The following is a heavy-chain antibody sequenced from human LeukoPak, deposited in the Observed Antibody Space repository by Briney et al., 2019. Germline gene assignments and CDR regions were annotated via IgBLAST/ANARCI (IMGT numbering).Heavy chain of an antibody. V-gene: IGHV3-23*01. CDR1: GVTFSSYG. CDR2: ISGSGGST. J-gene: IGHJ3*02. D-gene: IGHD2-15*01. CDR3: AKETVVVVAATPDAFDI. Sequence: PGGSLRLSCAASGVTFSSYGMSWVRQAPGKGLEWVSGISGSGGSTHYADSVKDRFTISRDNSKNTLYLQMNSLRAEDTAVYYCAKETVVVVAATPDAFDIWGQGTMVTVSS.